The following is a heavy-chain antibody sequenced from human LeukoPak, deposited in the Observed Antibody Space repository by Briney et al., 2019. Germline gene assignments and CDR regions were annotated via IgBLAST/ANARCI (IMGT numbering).Heavy chain of an antibody. V-gene: IGHV3-23*01. CDR2: ISGSGGST. Sequence: EPGGSLRLSCAASGFTFSSYAMNWVHQAPGKGLEGVSGISGSGGSTYFADSVKGRFTISRDNSKNTLYLQMNSLRVEDTATYYCANSRGAVAGAPDYWGQGTLVTVSS. CDR3: ANSRGAVAGAPDY. D-gene: IGHD6-19*01. J-gene: IGHJ4*02. CDR1: GFTFSSYA.